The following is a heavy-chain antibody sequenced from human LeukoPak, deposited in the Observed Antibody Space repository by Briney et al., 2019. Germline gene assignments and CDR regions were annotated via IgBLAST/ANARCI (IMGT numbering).Heavy chain of an antibody. D-gene: IGHD5-18*01. V-gene: IGHV4-34*01. CDR2: INHSGST. J-gene: IGHJ4*02. CDR1: GGSFSGYY. CDR3: ARGVDTSIRYYFDS. Sequence: SETLSLTCAVYGGSFSGYYWSWIRQPPGKGLEWIGEINHSGSTNYNPSRKSRVTISVDTSKNQFSMKLSSVTAADTAVYYCARGVDTSIRYYFDSWGQGTLVTVSS.